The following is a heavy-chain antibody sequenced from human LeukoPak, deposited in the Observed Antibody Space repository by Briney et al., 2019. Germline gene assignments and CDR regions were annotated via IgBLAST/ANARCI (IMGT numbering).Heavy chain of an antibody. J-gene: IGHJ4*02. D-gene: IGHD7-27*01. CDR3: ASRKLGNDY. CDR2: IYYTGT. V-gene: IGHV4-59*02. Sequence: SETLSLTCTVSGGSVSDYYWSWIRQSPGKGLEWIGYIYYTGTSYNPSLKSRVTISADTSKNQFPLNLSSVTAADTAVYYCASRKLGNDYWGQGTLVTVSS. CDR1: GGSVSDYY.